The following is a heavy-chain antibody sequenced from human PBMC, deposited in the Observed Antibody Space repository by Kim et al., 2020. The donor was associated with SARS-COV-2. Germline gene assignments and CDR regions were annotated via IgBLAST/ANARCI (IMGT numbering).Heavy chain of an antibody. V-gene: IGHV3-11*04. Sequence: KGRITISRDNAKNSLYLQMNSLGAGDTAVYYCAGGGGGLGYYYGTYYFDYWGQGTLVTVSS. CDR3: AGGGGGLGYYYGTYYFDY. D-gene: IGHD3-22*01. J-gene: IGHJ4*02.